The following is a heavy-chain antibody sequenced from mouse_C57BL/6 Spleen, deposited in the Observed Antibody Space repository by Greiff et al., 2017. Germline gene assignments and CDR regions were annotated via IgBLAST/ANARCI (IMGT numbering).Heavy chain of an antibody. CDR1: GYAFSSSW. V-gene: IGHV1-82*01. Sequence: VQRVESGPELVKPGASVKISCKASGYAFSSSWMNWVKQRPGKGLEWIGRIYPGDGDTNYNGKFKGKATLTADKSSSTAYMQLSSLTSEDSAVYFCARERGFDYWGQGTTLTVSS. CDR2: IYPGDGDT. J-gene: IGHJ2*01. CDR3: ARERGFDY.